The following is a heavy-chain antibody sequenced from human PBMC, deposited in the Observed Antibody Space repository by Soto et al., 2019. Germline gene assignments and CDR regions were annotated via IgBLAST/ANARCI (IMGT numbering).Heavy chain of an antibody. D-gene: IGHD3-16*02. J-gene: IGHJ6*02. Sequence: ASVKVSCKASGYTFTSYGISWVRQAPGQGLEWMGWISAYNGNTNYAQKLQGRVTMTTDTSTSTAYMELRSLRSDDTAVYYCARGGVWDYVWGSYRYYYYGMDVWGQGTTVNVSS. V-gene: IGHV1-18*01. CDR3: ARGGVWDYVWGSYRYYYYGMDV. CDR2: ISAYNGNT. CDR1: GYTFTSYG.